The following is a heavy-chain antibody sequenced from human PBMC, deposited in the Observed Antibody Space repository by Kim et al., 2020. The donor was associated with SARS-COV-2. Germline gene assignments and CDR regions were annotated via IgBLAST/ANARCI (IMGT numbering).Heavy chain of an antibody. J-gene: IGHJ3*02. CDR3: ASQGDSSGWYSPFDI. CDR2: INHSGST. Sequence: SETLSLTCAVYGGSFSGYYWSWIRQPPGKGLEWIGEINHSGSTNYNPSLKSRVTISVDTSKNQFSLKLSSVTAADTAVYYCASQGDSSGWYSPFDIWGQGTMVTVSS. CDR1: GGSFSGYY. D-gene: IGHD6-19*01. V-gene: IGHV4-34*01.